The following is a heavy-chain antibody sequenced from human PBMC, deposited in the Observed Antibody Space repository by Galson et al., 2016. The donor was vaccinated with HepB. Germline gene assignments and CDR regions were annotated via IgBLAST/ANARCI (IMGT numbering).Heavy chain of an antibody. V-gene: IGHV3-48*03. CDR2: ITNSGSTK. CDR3: ARGGHCSSTSCYIETMYYYGMDV. J-gene: IGHJ6*02. CDR1: GFTFSSYE. D-gene: IGHD2-2*02. Sequence: SLRLSCAASGFTFSSYEMNWVRQAPGKGLEWVSYITNSGSTKYYAGSVKGRFTISRDNAKNSLFPQMNRLRADDTAVYYCARGGHCSSTSCYIETMYYYGMDVWGQGTTVTVSS.